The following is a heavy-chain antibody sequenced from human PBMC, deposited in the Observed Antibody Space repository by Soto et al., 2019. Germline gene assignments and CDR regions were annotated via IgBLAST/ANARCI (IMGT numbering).Heavy chain of an antibody. CDR1: GFTFSSYA. D-gene: IGHD6-13*01. CDR2: ISGSGGST. V-gene: IGHV3-23*01. J-gene: IGHJ6*03. Sequence: GGSLRLSCAASGFTFSSYAMSWVRRAPGKGLEWVSAISGSGGSTYYADSVKGRFTISRDNSKNTLYLQMNSLRAEDTAVYYCAKYGSSSWYHYYYYMDVWGKGTTVTVSS. CDR3: AKYGSSSWYHYYYYMDV.